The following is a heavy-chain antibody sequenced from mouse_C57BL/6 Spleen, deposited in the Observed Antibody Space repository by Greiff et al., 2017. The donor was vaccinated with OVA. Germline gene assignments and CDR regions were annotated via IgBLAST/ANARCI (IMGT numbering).Heavy chain of an antibody. V-gene: IGHV1-55*01. D-gene: IGHD1-1*01. Sequence: QVQLQQSGAELVRPGSSVKLSCKASGYTFTSYWMTWVKQRPRQGLEWIGNIYPADGGTNYNEKFKSKATQTGDTSSSTAYMQLSSLTSEDSAVYYCTRLPPFDYWGQGTTLTVSS. J-gene: IGHJ2*01. CDR2: IYPADGGT. CDR3: TRLPPFDY. CDR1: GYTFTSYW.